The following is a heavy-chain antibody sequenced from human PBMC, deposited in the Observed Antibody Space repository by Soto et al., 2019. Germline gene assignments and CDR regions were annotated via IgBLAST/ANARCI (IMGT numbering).Heavy chain of an antibody. V-gene: IGHV1-3*01. CDR2: INAGNGNT. J-gene: IGHJ5*02. CDR1: GYTFTSYA. Sequence: QVQLVQSGAEVKKPGASVKVSCKASGYTFTSYAMHWVRQAPGQRLEWMGWINAGNGNTKYSQKFQGRVTITGDTSASTAYMELSILRSEDMTVYYCARAVLLWFGEFTNWFDHWGQGTLVTVSS. D-gene: IGHD3-10*01. CDR3: ARAVLLWFGEFTNWFDH.